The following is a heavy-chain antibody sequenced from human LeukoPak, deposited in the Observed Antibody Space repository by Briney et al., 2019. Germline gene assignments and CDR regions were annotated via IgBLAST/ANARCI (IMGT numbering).Heavy chain of an antibody. D-gene: IGHD1-26*01. CDR1: GGSVSSYY. Sequence: SETLSLTCTVSGGSVSSYYRSWVRQPPGEGLGWIAYVYNSGSTNYNPSLKSRVTISVDRSKNQFSLKMNSVTAADTAVYYCVRDWEGFNFDIWGQGTMVTVSS. J-gene: IGHJ3*02. CDR3: VRDWEGFNFDI. CDR2: VYNSGST. V-gene: IGHV4-59*02.